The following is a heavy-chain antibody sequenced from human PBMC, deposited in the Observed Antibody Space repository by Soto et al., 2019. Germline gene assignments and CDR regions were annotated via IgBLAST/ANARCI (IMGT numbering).Heavy chain of an antibody. CDR3: ARQHKGATDAFGI. Sequence: GESLKIPCKGSGYSFTSYWIGWVRQMPGKGLEWMGIIYPGDSDTRYSPSFQGQVTISADKSISTAYLQWSSLKASDTAMYYCARQHKGATDAFGIWGQGTMVTVSS. D-gene: IGHD1-26*01. V-gene: IGHV5-51*01. J-gene: IGHJ3*02. CDR1: GYSFTSYW. CDR2: IYPGDSDT.